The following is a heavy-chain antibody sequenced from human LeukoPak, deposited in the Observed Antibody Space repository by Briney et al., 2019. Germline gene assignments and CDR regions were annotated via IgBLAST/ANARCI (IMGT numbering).Heavy chain of an antibody. V-gene: IGHV4-39*07. CDR1: GDSITTTNYY. Sequence: SETLSLTCTVSGDSITTTNYYWGWIRQPPGKGLEWIGNIFYSGSTYYSPSLKSRVTISVDTSKNQFSLKLSSVTAADTAVYYCAREFPHVRKVVVTRGLFDYWGQGTLVTVSS. CDR2: IFYSGST. CDR3: AREFPHVRKVVVTRGLFDY. J-gene: IGHJ4*02. D-gene: IGHD3-22*01.